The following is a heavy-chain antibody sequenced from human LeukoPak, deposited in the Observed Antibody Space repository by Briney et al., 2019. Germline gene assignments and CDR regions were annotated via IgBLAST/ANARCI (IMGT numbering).Heavy chain of an antibody. V-gene: IGHV3-33*01. J-gene: IGHJ3*02. Sequence: PGGSLRLSCAASGFTFSSYGMHWVRQAPGKGLEWAAVIWYDGSNKYYADSVKGRFTISKDNSKNTLYLQMNSLRAEDTAVYYCARDWSVAGTSDAFDIWGQGTMVTVSS. CDR3: ARDWSVAGTSDAFDI. CDR2: IWYDGSNK. D-gene: IGHD6-19*01. CDR1: GFTFSSYG.